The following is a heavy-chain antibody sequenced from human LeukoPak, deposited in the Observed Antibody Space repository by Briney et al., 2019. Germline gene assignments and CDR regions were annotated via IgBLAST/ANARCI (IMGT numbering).Heavy chain of an antibody. V-gene: IGHV4-59*01. D-gene: IGHD3-22*01. J-gene: IGHJ3*02. CDR3: ARYYDSSGYSDINDAFDI. Sequence: PSETLSLTCTVSGGSLRSYYWSWIRQPPGKGLEWIGYIYYSGSTNYNPSLKSRVTISVDTSKNQFSLKLSSVTAADTAVYYCARYYDSSGYSDINDAFDIWGQGTMVTVSS. CDR2: IYYSGST. CDR1: GGSLRSYY.